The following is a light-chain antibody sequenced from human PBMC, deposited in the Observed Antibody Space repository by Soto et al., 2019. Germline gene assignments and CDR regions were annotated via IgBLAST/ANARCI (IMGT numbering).Light chain of an antibody. V-gene: IGKV1-5*03. CDR1: QSIGAS. J-gene: IGKJ4*01. CDR2: KAS. Sequence: DIQMTQSPSTLYASVGDRVTITCRASQSIGASLAWFQQKPGKAPNLLIYKASSLESGVPSRFSGIGSGTDFTLTISALQPDDFATYYCQQYNSSQLTFGGGTKVEIK. CDR3: QQYNSSQLT.